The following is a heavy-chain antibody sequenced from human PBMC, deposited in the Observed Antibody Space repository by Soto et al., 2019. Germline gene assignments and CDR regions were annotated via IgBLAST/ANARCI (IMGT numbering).Heavy chain of an antibody. CDR1: GFTFSSYA. V-gene: IGHV3-30-3*01. Sequence: QVQLVESGGGVVQPGRSLRLSCAASGFTFSSYAMHWVRQAPGKGLEWVAVISYDGSNKYYADSVKGRFTISRDNSKTTLYLQMNGLRAEDTAVYYCARVSVDRSSDYWGQGTLVTVSS. CDR2: ISYDGSNK. D-gene: IGHD3-10*01. CDR3: ARVSVDRSSDY. J-gene: IGHJ4*02.